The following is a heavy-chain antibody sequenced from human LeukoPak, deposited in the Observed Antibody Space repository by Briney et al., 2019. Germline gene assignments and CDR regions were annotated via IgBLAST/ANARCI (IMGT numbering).Heavy chain of an antibody. J-gene: IGHJ4*02. CDR1: GGSASSGSYY. Sequence: SETLSLTCTVSGGSASSGSYYWSWIRQPPGKGLEWIGYIYYSGSTNYNPSLKSRVTISVDTSKNQFSLKLSSVTAADTAVYYCARAQYYYDSSGYYKLDYYFDYWGQGTLVTVSS. D-gene: IGHD3-22*01. CDR3: ARAQYYYDSSGYYKLDYYFDY. V-gene: IGHV4-61*01. CDR2: IYYSGST.